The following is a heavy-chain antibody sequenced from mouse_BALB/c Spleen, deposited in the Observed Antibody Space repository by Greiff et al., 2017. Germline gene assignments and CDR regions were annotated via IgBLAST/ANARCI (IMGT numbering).Heavy chain of an antibody. CDR3: ERRGGTPFAY. CDR1: GYTFTSYW. D-gene: IGHD1-1*01. V-gene: IGHV1S132*01. J-gene: IGHJ3*01. Sequence: QVQLQQSGAELVKPGASVKLSCKTSGYTFTSYWIQWVKQRPGQGLGWIGEIFPGTGTTYYNEKFKGKATLTIDTSSSTAYMQLSSLTSEDSAVYFGERRGGTPFAYWGQGTLVTVSA. CDR2: IFPGTGTT.